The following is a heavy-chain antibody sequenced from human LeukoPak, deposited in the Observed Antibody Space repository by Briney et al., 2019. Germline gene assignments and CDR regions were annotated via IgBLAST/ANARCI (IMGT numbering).Heavy chain of an antibody. Sequence: GGSLRLSCAASGFTFSDYYMSWIRQAPGKGLEWVSYISSSGTNIYYADSVKGRFTISRDNAKNSLYLQMNSLRAEDTAVYFCARVGALSSSWLLYWGQGTLVTVSS. CDR3: ARVGALSSSWLLY. V-gene: IGHV3-11*04. CDR1: GFTFSDYY. J-gene: IGHJ4*02. D-gene: IGHD6-13*01. CDR2: ISSSGTNI.